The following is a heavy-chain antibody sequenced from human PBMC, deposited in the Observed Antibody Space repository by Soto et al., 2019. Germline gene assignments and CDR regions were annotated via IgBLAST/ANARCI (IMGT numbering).Heavy chain of an antibody. V-gene: IGHV3-9*01. J-gene: IGHJ6*02. CDR1: GFTFDDYA. CDR3: AKEGGGYCSGGSCHASMRGMDV. CDR2: ISWNSGSI. Sequence: QTGGSLRLSCAASGFTFDDYAMHWVRQAPGKGLEWVSGISWNSGSIGYADSVKGRFTISRDNAKNSLYLQMNSLRAEDTALYYCAKEGGGYCSGGSCHASMRGMDVWGQGTTVTVSS. D-gene: IGHD2-15*01.